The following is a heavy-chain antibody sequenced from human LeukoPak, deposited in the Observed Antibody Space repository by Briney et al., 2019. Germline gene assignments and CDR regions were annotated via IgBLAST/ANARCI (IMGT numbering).Heavy chain of an antibody. CDR3: ARDRPVRYYDFWSGFDY. V-gene: IGHV3-7*01. CDR2: IKQDGSEK. Sequence: GGSLRLSCAASGFTFSSYWMSWVRQAPGKGLEWVANIKQDGSEKYYVYSVKGRFTISRDNAKNSLYLQMNSLRAEDTAVYYCARDRPVRYYDFWSGFDYWGQGTLVTVSS. J-gene: IGHJ4*02. CDR1: GFTFSSYW. D-gene: IGHD3-3*01.